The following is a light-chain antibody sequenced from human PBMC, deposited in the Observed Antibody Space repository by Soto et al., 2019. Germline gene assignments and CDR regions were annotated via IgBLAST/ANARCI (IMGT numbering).Light chain of an antibody. CDR3: QQYNNWPWT. CDR2: GAS. V-gene: IGKV3-15*01. J-gene: IGKJ1*01. Sequence: EIALTQSPGTLSLSPGERATLSCRASQSLSSSYLAWYQQKPGQAPRLLIHGASTRATGFPARFSGSGSGTDFTLTISSLQSEDFAVYYCQQYNNWPWTFGQGTKVDIK. CDR1: QSLSSSY.